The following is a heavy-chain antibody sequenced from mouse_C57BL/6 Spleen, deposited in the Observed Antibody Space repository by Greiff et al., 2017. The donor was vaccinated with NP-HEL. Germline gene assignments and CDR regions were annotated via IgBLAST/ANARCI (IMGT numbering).Heavy chain of an antibody. D-gene: IGHD1-1*01. J-gene: IGHJ2*01. Sequence: QVQLQQPGAELVKPGASVKLSCKASGYTFTSYWMNWVKQRPGQGLEWIGMIHPNSGSTNYNEKFKSKATLTVDKSSSTAYMQLSSLTSEDSAFYYCASGITTVVATDYWGQGTTLTVSS. CDR3: ASGITTVVATDY. CDR1: GYTFTSYW. V-gene: IGHV1-64*01. CDR2: IHPNSGST.